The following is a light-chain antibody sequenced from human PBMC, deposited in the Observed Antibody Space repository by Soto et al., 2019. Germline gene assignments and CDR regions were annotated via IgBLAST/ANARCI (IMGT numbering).Light chain of an antibody. CDR1: QGISSW. CDR2: AAS. J-gene: IGKJ5*01. CDR3: QQANSFPIT. Sequence: DIQMTQSASSVSVSLGDRVTITCRASQGISSWLAWYQKKPGKAPNLLIYAASSLQSGVPSRFSGSEYGTDFNLTISSLQTEDCAIYFCQQANSFPITFGQGTRLEIK. V-gene: IGKV1-12*01.